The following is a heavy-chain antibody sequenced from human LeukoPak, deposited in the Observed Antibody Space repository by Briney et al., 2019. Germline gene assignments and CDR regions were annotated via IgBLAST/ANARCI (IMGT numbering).Heavy chain of an antibody. CDR1: GFTFSSYS. D-gene: IGHD3-3*01. CDR2: ISSSSSYI. J-gene: IGHJ6*02. Sequence: GGSLRLSCAASGFTFSSYSMNWVRQAPGKGLEWVSSISSSSSYIYYADSVKGRFTISRDNAKNSLYLQMNSLRAEDTAVYYCARPPYYDFWSGYYPYYYGMDVWGQGTTVTVSS. V-gene: IGHV3-21*01. CDR3: ARPPYYDFWSGYYPYYYGMDV.